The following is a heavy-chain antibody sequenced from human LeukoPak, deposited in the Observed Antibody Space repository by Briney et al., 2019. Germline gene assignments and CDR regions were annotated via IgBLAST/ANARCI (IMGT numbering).Heavy chain of an antibody. V-gene: IGHV3-53*01. D-gene: IGHD6-13*01. CDR2: IYSGGST. J-gene: IGHJ4*02. Sequence: SGGSLRLSCAASGFTVSSNYMSWVRQAPGKGLEWVSVIYSGGSTYYSDSVKGRFTISRDNSKNTLYLQMNSLRAEDTAVYYCARYSSSWYDFAYWGQGTLVTVSS. CDR3: ARYSSSWYDFAY. CDR1: GFTVSSNY.